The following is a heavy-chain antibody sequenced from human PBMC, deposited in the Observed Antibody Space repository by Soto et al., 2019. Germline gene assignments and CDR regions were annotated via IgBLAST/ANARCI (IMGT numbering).Heavy chain of an antibody. CDR2: IYYSGST. D-gene: IGHD1-26*01. CDR1: GGSSSSYY. J-gene: IGHJ4*02. CDR3: ARRYGGNFDY. V-gene: IGHV4-59*01. Sequence: LETLSLTCPVSGGSSSSYYWSWIRQPPGKGLEWIGYIYYSGSTNYNPSLKSRVTISVDTSKNQFSLKLSSVTAADTAVYYCARRYGGNFDYWGQGTLVTVSS.